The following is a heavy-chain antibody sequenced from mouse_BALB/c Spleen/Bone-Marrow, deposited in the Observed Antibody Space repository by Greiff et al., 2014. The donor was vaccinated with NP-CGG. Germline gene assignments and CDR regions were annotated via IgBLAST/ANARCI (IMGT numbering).Heavy chain of an antibody. CDR2: FHPFNDDT. CDR3: ARKGPRNAMDY. D-gene: IGHD3-3*01. CDR1: GYSFTTYP. J-gene: IGHJ4*01. Sequence: QVQLQQPGAEVVKPGASVKMSCKALGYSFTTYPIEWMKQNHGKSLEWIGNFHPFNDDTKYNEKFKDMAKLTVEKSSSTVYLEVSRLTYDDSAIYCCARKGPRNAMDYWGQGTSVTVSS. V-gene: IGHV1-47*01.